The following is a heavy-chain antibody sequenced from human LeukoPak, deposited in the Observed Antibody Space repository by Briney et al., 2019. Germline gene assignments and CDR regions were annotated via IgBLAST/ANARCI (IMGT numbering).Heavy chain of an antibody. CDR2: IYYSGST. V-gene: IGHV4-59*08. D-gene: IGHD6-19*01. J-gene: IGHJ5*02. Sequence: PSETLSLTCTVSGGSISSYYWSWIRQPPGKGLEWIGYIYYSGSTNYNPSLKSRVTISVDTSKKQFSLKLSSVTAADTAVYYCARHSLPYSSGWYWFDPWGQGTLVTVSS. CDR1: GGSISSYY. CDR3: ARHSLPYSSGWYWFDP.